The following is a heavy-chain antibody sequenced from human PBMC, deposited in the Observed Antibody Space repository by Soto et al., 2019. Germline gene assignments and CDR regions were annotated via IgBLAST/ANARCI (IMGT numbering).Heavy chain of an antibody. V-gene: IGHV1-2*02. Sequence: XSVKVSCKASVYSFTAYYVHWIRQAPGQGLEWMGYVSPDRGGTIYAQNFQGRITMTRDTSINTAYMELSRLTSDDTALYYCARVEGTAASAGDWGQGTLVTVS. CDR1: VYSFTAYY. CDR3: ARVEGTAASAGD. CDR2: VSPDRGGT. D-gene: IGHD2-21*02. J-gene: IGHJ4*02.